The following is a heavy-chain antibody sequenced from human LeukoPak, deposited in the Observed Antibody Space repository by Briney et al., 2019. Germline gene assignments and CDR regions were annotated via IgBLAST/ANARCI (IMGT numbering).Heavy chain of an antibody. CDR1: GGSISSGGYY. Sequence: PSETLSLTCTVSGGSISSGGYYWSWIRQPPGKGLEWIGYMYHSGSTYYSPSLRSRVTISVDRSKSQFSLKLSSVTAADTAVYYCARDGVSALNLYSDIWGRGTLVTVSS. CDR2: MYHSGST. CDR3: ARDGVSALNLYSDI. J-gene: IGHJ2*01. V-gene: IGHV4-30-2*01. D-gene: IGHD3-3*01.